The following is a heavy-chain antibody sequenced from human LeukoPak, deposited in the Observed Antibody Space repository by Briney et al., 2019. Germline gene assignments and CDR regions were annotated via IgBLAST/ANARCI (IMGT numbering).Heavy chain of an antibody. D-gene: IGHD2-2*01. CDR3: ARDTYQVLYNWFDP. V-gene: IGHV1-69*04. CDR2: IIPILGIA. CDR1: GGTFSSYT. J-gene: IGHJ5*02. Sequence: GASGKVSCKASGGTFSSYTISWVRQAPGQGLEWMGRIIPILGIANYAQKFQGRVTMTRDTSISTAYMELSRLRSDDTAVYYCARDTYQVLYNWFDPWGQGTLVTVSS.